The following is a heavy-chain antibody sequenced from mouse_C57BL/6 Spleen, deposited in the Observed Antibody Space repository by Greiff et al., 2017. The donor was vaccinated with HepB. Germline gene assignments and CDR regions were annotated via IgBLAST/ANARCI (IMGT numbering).Heavy chain of an antibody. J-gene: IGHJ2*01. D-gene: IGHD1-1*01. V-gene: IGHV1-15*01. Sequence: VQLQQSGAELVRPGASVTLSCKASGYTFTDYEMHWVKQTPVHGLEWIGAIDPETGGTAYNQKFKGKAILTADKSSSTAYMGLRSLTSEDSAVDYCSRFITTVVASDYWGQGTTLTVSS. CDR1: GYTFTDYE. CDR2: IDPETGGT. CDR3: SRFITTVVASDY.